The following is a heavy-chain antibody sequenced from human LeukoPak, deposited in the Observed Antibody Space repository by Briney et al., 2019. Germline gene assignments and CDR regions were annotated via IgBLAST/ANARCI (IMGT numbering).Heavy chain of an antibody. CDR3: ARYREPYDHLPHALDV. CDR2: IYTSGTT. V-gene: IGHV4-61*02. Sequence: SETLSLTCTVSGDSINTNHFFWNWLRQPAGKGLEWIGRIYTSGTTQYNPSLNSRVTMSIDTSRNQFSLTFNSATAADTAVYYCARYREPYDHLPHALDVWGQGTMVTVSS. CDR1: GDSINTNHFF. D-gene: IGHD1-26*01. J-gene: IGHJ3*01.